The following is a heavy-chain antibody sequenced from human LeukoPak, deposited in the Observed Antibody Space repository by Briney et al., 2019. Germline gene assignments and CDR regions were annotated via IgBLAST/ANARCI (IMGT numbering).Heavy chain of an antibody. D-gene: IGHD2-15*01. V-gene: IGHV7-4-1*02. CDR1: GYTFTSYA. CDR2: INTNTGNP. Sequence: ASVKVSCKASGYTFTSYAMNWVRQAPGQGLEWMGWINTNTGNPTYAQGFTGRFVFSLDTSVSTAYLQISSLKAEDTAVYYCARVGGRGYCSGGSCYRFDPWGQGTLVTVSS. CDR3: ARVGGRGYCSGGSCYRFDP. J-gene: IGHJ5*02.